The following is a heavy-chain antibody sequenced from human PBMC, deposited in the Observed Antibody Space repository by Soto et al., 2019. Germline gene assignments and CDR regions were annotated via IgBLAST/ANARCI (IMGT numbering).Heavy chain of an antibody. D-gene: IGHD3-10*01. CDR1: GYTFTGYY. CDR2: INPNSGGT. Sequence: ASVKVSCKASGYTFTGYYMHWVRQAPGQGLEWMGWINPNSGGTNYAQKFQGWVTMTRDTSISTAHMELSRLRSDDTAVYYCARDLSSGYYYGSGSYLTYNWFDPWGQGTLVTVSS. CDR3: ARDLSSGYYYGSGSYLTYNWFDP. V-gene: IGHV1-2*04. J-gene: IGHJ5*02.